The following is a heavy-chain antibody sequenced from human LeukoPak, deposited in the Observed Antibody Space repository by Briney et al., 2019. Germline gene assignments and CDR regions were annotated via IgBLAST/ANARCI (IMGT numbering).Heavy chain of an antibody. D-gene: IGHD2-2*01. Sequence: PGGSLRLSCAGSGFTFSSYWMHWVRQAPGKGLVWVSRISTDASSTTYADSVKGRFTISRDNAKNSLYLQMNSLRAEDTALYHCARETYCSSTSCYFAGYYYYYMDVWGKGTTVTISS. CDR3: ARETYCSSTSCYFAGYYYYYMDV. CDR2: ISTDASST. V-gene: IGHV3-74*01. J-gene: IGHJ6*03. CDR1: GFTFSSYW.